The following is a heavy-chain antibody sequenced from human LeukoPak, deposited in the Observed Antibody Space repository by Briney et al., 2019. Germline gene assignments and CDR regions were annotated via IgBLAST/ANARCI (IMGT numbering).Heavy chain of an antibody. CDR2: IRPD. Sequence: ASVKVSCKASGYTITSYCVHWVRQAPGQGLEWMGVIRPDSSAQTFQGRVTLTRDTSTSTVYMELSSLRSEDSAIYYCVSDYTAMFTGCDYWGQGTPVTASS. CDR3: VSDYTAMFTGCDY. D-gene: IGHD5-18*01. V-gene: IGHV1-46*03. CDR1: GYTITSYC. J-gene: IGHJ4*02.